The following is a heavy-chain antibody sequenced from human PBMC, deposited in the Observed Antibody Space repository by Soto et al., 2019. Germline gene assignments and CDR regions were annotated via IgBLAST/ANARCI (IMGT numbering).Heavy chain of an antibody. V-gene: IGHV3-15*01. J-gene: IGHJ6*02. CDR2: IKSKTDGGTT. CDR3: ARDDDYYDSSGRYGMDV. D-gene: IGHD3-22*01. Sequence: GGSLRLSCAASGFTFSNAWMSWVRQAPGKGLEWVGRIKSKTDGGTTDYAAPVKGRFTISRDDSKNTLYLQMNSLRAEDTAVYYCARDDDYYDSSGRYGMDVWGQGTTVTVSS. CDR1: GFTFSNAW.